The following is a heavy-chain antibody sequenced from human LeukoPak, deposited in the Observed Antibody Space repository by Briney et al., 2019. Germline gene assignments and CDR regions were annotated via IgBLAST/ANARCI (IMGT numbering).Heavy chain of an antibody. Sequence: SQTLSLTCTVSGGPISSGGYYWSWIRQHPGKGLEWIGYIYYSGSTYYNPSLKSRVTISVDTSKNQFSLKLSSVTAADTAVYYCARGVPAAIPYNYFDYWGQGTLVTVSS. CDR1: GGPISSGGYY. J-gene: IGHJ4*02. V-gene: IGHV4-31*03. D-gene: IGHD2-2*02. CDR2: IYYSGST. CDR3: ARGVPAAIPYNYFDY.